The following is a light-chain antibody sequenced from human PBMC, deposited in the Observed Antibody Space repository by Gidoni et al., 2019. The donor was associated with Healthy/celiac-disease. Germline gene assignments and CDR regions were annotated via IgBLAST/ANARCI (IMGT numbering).Light chain of an antibody. CDR1: QGISSW. CDR3: QQANSCPQT. CDR2: DAS. J-gene: IGKJ3*01. Sequence: DIQMTQSPSSASASVGDSVTIPCRASQGISSWLAWYQQKPGKAHKLLIYDASSLQSGVPSRVSGSGSGTDFTLTIRSLQPEDFATYYWQQANSCPQTFGPXTKVDIK. V-gene: IGKV1-12*01.